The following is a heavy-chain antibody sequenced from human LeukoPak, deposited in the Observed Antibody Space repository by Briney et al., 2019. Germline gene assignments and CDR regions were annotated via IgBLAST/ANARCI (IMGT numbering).Heavy chain of an antibody. V-gene: IGHV3-48*01. CDR3: ARDAGNSGYGCDL. CDR1: GFIFSQYS. D-gene: IGHD5-12*01. CDR2: IRSTGDT. Sequence: GGSLRLSCAASGFIFSQYSINWVRQAPGKGLEWVSHIRSTGDTFYADSVKSRFTNSRDNARNSLYLQMNSLRAEDTAMYYCARDAGNSGYGCDLWGQGTLVTVSS. J-gene: IGHJ5*02.